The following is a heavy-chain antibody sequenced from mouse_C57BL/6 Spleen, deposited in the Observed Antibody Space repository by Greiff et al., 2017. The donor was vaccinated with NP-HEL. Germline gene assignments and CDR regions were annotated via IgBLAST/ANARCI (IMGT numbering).Heavy chain of an antibody. D-gene: IGHD2-3*01. Sequence: DVMLVESGGDLVKPGGSLKLSCAASGFTFSSYGMSWVRQTPDKRLEWVATISSGGSYTYYPDSVKGRFTISRDNAKNTLYLQMSSLKSEDTAMYYCARHFSDGYFDYWGQGTTLTVSS. J-gene: IGHJ2*01. V-gene: IGHV5-6*02. CDR2: ISSGGSYT. CDR3: ARHFSDGYFDY. CDR1: GFTFSSYG.